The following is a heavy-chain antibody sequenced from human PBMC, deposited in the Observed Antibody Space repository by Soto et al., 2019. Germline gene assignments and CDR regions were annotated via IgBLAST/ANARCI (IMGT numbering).Heavy chain of an antibody. CDR1: GFTFNTYA. Sequence: QVQLVESGGGVVQPGRSLRLSCAASGFTFNTYAIHWVRQAPGKGLEWVALVSYDGNSKYFADSVKGRFTISGDNSKNTVYLQMNSLRTEDTAVYYCARVEAVAVTWWYFDLWGRGTVVTVSS. D-gene: IGHD6-19*01. CDR3: ARVEAVAVTWWYFDL. CDR2: VSYDGNSK. V-gene: IGHV3-30*03. J-gene: IGHJ2*01.